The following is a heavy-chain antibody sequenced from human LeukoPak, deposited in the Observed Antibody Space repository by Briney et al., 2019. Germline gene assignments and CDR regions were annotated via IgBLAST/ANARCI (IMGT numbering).Heavy chain of an antibody. J-gene: IGHJ6*03. V-gene: IGHV4-34*01. CDR3: ARGRSTYYYDSSGYYPQGRYMDV. CDR2: INHSGST. Sequence: WEPLSLPCAVCGGSLSVYYWSWIRQPPGEGLEWIGEINHSGSTNYNPSLKSRVTISVDTSNNQFSLKLSSVTAADTAVYYCARGRSTYYYDSSGYYPQGRYMDVWGKGTTVTVSS. D-gene: IGHD3-22*01. CDR1: GGSLSVYY.